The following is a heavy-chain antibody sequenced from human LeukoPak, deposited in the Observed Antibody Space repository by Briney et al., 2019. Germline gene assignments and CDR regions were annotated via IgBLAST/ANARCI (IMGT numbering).Heavy chain of an antibody. Sequence: GGSLRLSCAASGFTFSSYAMSWLRQAPGKGLEWVSAISGRGGSTYYADSVKGRFTISRDNSKNTLYLQMNSLRAEDTAVYYCAKDPGYGSSWYYYYYGMDVWGQGTTVTVSS. CDR3: AKDPGYGSSWYYYYYGMDV. CDR1: GFTFSSYA. J-gene: IGHJ6*02. CDR2: ISGRGGST. V-gene: IGHV3-23*01. D-gene: IGHD6-13*01.